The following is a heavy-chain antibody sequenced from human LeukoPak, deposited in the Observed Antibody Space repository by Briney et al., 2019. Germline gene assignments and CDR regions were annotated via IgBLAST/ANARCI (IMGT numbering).Heavy chain of an antibody. Sequence: SETLSLTCTVSGGSISSYYWSWIRQPAGKGLEWIGRIYTSGSTNYNPSLKSRVTISVDTSKNQFSLKLSSVTAADTAVYYCARGTRPEMTTVTTFGYWGQGTLVTVSS. D-gene: IGHD4-11*01. CDR2: IYTSGST. J-gene: IGHJ4*02. CDR1: GGSISSYY. V-gene: IGHV4-4*07. CDR3: ARGTRPEMTTVTTFGY.